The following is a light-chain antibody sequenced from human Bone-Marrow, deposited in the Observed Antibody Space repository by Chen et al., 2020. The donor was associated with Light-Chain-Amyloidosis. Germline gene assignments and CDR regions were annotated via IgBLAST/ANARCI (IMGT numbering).Light chain of an antibody. CDR1: SGDLGGYDF. Sequence: QSALTQPPSASGSLGQSVTISCAGTSGDLGGYDFVSWYQQHPGKAPKLMIHEGTKRPSGVPSRCSGSKSGNTASLTVSGLQAEDEADYYSCSCAGNDDWVFGGGTKLTVL. CDR2: EGT. V-gene: IGLV2-8*01. J-gene: IGLJ3*02. CDR3: CSCAGNDDWV.